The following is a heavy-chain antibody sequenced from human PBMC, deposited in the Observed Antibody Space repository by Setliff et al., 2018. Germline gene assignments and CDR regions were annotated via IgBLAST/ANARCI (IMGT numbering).Heavy chain of an antibody. Sequence: GGSLRLSCAASGFTFSSFWMHWVRQAPGKGLVWVSRIKSDGSSTTYADSVKGRFTISRDNAKNTLYLQMNSLRAEDTAVYYCAKLVRGWGQGTLVTVSS. J-gene: IGHJ4*02. CDR1: GFTFSSFW. D-gene: IGHD3-10*01. CDR2: IKSDGSST. V-gene: IGHV3-74*01. CDR3: AKLVRG.